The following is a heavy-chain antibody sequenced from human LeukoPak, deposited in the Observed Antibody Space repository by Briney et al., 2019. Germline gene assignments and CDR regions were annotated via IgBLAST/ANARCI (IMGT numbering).Heavy chain of an antibody. J-gene: IGHJ4*02. CDR2: IRYDGSNK. CDR1: GFTFDDYA. D-gene: IGHD6-13*01. Sequence: GGSLRLSCVASGFTFDDYAMHWVRQAPGKGLEWVAFIRYDGSNKYYADSVKGRFTISRDNSKNTLYLQMNSLRAEDTAVYYCAKTGSAAGRSPFDYWGQGTLVTVSS. V-gene: IGHV3-30*02. CDR3: AKTGSAAGRSPFDY.